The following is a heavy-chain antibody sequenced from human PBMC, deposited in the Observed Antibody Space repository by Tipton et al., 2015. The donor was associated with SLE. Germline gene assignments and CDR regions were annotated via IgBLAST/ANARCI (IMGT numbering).Heavy chain of an antibody. D-gene: IGHD7-27*01. CDR3: ARHRPGDPFDY. J-gene: IGHJ4*02. V-gene: IGHV4-59*07. Sequence: TLSLTCTVSGGSISSYYWSWIRQPPGKGLEWIGYIYYSGSTNYNPSLKSRVTISVDTSKNQFSLKLSSVTAADTAVYYCARHRPGDPFDYWGQGTLVTVSS. CDR2: IYYSGST. CDR1: GGSISSYY.